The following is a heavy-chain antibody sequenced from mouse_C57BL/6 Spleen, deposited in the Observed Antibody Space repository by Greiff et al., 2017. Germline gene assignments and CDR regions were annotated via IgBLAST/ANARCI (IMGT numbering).Heavy chain of an antibody. CDR2: IRNKANGYTT. CDR1: GFTFTDYY. V-gene: IGHV7-3*01. J-gene: IGHJ4*01. Sequence: EVKLMESGGGLVQPGGSLSLSCAASGFTFTDYYMSWVRQPPGKALEWLGFIRNKANGYTTEYSASVKGRFTISRDNSQSILYLQMNALRAEDSATYYCARLNRDDAMDYWGQGTSVTVSS. CDR3: ARLNRDDAMDY. D-gene: IGHD4-1*01.